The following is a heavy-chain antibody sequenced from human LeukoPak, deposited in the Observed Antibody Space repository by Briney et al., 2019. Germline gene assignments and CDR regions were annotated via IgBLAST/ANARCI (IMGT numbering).Heavy chain of an antibody. J-gene: IGHJ4*02. V-gene: IGHV1-3*01. CDR1: GYTFTSYA. D-gene: IGHD6-13*01. Sequence: ASVKVSCKASGYTFTSYAMHWVRQAPGQRLEWMGWINAGNGNTKYSQKFQGRVTITRDTSASTAYMELSSLRSEDTAVYYCARGPKPNLYYSSSWQSPDYWGQGTLVTVSS. CDR3: ARGPKPNLYYSSSWQSPDY. CDR2: INAGNGNT.